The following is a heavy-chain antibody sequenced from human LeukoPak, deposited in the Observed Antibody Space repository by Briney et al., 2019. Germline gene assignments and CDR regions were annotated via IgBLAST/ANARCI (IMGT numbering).Heavy chain of an antibody. CDR2: FDPEDGET. V-gene: IGHV1-24*01. CDR1: GYTLTELS. J-gene: IGHJ4*02. CDR3: ATAKSPGDLDFDY. Sequence: GASVTVSCKVSGYTLTELSMHWVRQAPGKGLEWMGGFDPEDGETIYAQKFQGRVTMTEDTSTDTAYMELSRLRSEDTAVYYCATAKSPGDLDFDYWGQGTLVTVSS. D-gene: IGHD2-21*01.